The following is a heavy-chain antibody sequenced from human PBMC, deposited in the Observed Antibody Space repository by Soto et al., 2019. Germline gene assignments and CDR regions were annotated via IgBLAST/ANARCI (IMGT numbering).Heavy chain of an antibody. Sequence: ASVKVSCKASGYTFTSYYMHWVRQAPGQGLEWMGIINPSGGSTSYAQKFQGRVTMTRDTSTSTVYMELSSLRSEDTAVYYCARDYSERRTTVATRRDYYSYGMDVWGQGTTVTVSS. V-gene: IGHV1-46*01. CDR2: INPSGGST. CDR3: ARDYSERRTTVATRRDYYSYGMDV. D-gene: IGHD4-4*01. CDR1: GYTFTSYY. J-gene: IGHJ6*02.